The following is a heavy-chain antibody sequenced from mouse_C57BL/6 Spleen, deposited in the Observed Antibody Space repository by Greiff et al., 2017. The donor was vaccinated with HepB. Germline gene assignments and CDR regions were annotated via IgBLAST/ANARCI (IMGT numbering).Heavy chain of an antibody. Sequence: VQLKESGPELVKPGASVKIPCKASGYTFTDYNMDWVKQSHGKSLEWIGDINPNNGGTIYNQKFKGKATLTVDKSSSTAYMELRSLTSEDTAVYYCARLRYGSSYWYFDFWGTGTTVTVSS. CDR2: INPNNGGT. CDR3: ARLRYGSSYWYFDF. D-gene: IGHD1-1*01. CDR1: GYTFTDYN. J-gene: IGHJ1*03. V-gene: IGHV1-18*01.